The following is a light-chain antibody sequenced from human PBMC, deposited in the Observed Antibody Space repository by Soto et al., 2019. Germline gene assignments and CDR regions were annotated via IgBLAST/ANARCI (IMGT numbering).Light chain of an antibody. CDR1: QYISAW. V-gene: IGKV1-5*01. Sequence: DIQMTQSPSTLSASVGDRVTITCRASQYISAWLAWYQQKPGKAPKLLIYDASTLESGVPSRFSGSGSGTEFTLTISSLQSEDFAVYYCQQYNNWPPWTFGQGTKVEIK. CDR3: QQYNNWPPWT. CDR2: DAS. J-gene: IGKJ1*01.